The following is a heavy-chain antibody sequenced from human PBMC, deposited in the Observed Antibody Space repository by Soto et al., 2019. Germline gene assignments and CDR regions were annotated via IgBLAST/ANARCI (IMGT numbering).Heavy chain of an antibody. CDR1: GGSISSSSYY. J-gene: IGHJ4*02. CDR3: ARRVTFGGVIVIPPYYFDY. Sequence: QLQLQESGPGLVKPSETLSLTCTVSGGSISSSSYYWGWIRQPPGKGLEWIGSIYYSGSTYYNPSLKSRVTISVDTSKNQFSLKLSSVTAADTAVYYCARRVTFGGVIVIPPYYFDYWGQGTLVTVSS. CDR2: IYYSGST. D-gene: IGHD3-16*02. V-gene: IGHV4-39*01.